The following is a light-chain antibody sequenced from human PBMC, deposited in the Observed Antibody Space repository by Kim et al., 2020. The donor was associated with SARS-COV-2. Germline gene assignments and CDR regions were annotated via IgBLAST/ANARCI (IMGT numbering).Light chain of an antibody. CDR3: ASWDDSLSGVV. CDR2: RNN. J-gene: IGLJ2*01. V-gene: IGLV1-47*01. CDR1: RSNIGSNY. Sequence: ELTQPPSASGTPGQRVTISCSGSRSNIGSNYVYWYQQLPGTAPKLLIYRNNQRPSGVPDRFSGSKSGTSASLAISGLRSEDEADYYCASWDDSLSGVVFGGGTQLTVL.